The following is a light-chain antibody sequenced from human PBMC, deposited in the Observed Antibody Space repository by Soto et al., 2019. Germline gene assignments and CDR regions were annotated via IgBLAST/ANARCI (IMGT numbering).Light chain of an antibody. CDR3: QSYDSSLSGRVV. J-gene: IGLJ2*01. V-gene: IGLV1-40*01. CDR1: SSNIGAGYD. Sequence: QSVLTQPPSVSGAPGQTVNISCTGSSSNIGAGYDVHWYQQLPGTAPKLLIHGNTNRPSGVPDRFSGSKSGTSASLAITGLQAEDEADYFCQSYDSSLSGRVVFGGGTKLTVL. CDR2: GNT.